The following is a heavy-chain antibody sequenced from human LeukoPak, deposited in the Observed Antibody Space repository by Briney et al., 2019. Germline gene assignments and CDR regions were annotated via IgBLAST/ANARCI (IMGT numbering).Heavy chain of an antibody. D-gene: IGHD3-9*01. CDR2: IYSGGST. CDR3: ARDRYYDILTGYYYD. CDR1: GFTVSSNY. V-gene: IGHV3-53*05. Sequence: GGSLRLSCAASGFTVSSNYMSWVRQAPGKGLEWVSVIYSGGSTYYADSVKGRFTISRDNSKNTLYLQMNSLRAEDTAVYYCARDRYYDILTGYYYDWGQGTLVTVSS. J-gene: IGHJ4*02.